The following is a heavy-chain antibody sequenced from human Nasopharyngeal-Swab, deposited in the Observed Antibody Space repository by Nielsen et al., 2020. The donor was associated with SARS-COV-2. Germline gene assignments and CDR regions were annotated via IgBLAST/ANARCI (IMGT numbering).Heavy chain of an antibody. Sequence: WIRQPPGKGLEWLGEINHSGSTNYNPSPKSRVTISVDTSKNQFSLKLSSVTAADTAVYYCARGTVYYYDSSGYYYYYYYGMDVWGQGTTVTVSS. J-gene: IGHJ6*02. D-gene: IGHD3-22*01. CDR2: INHSGST. CDR3: ARGTVYYYDSSGYYYYYYYGMDV. V-gene: IGHV4-34*01.